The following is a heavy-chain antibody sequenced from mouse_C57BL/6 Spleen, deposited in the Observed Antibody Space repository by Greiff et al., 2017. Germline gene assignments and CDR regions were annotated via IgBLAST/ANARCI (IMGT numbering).Heavy chain of an antibody. Sequence: EVKLMESGPELVKPGASVKISCKASGYTFTDYYMNWVKQSHGKSLEWIGDINPNNGGTSYNQKFKGKATLTVDKSSSTAYMELRSLTSEDSAVYYCARGYGSSDYWGQGTTLTVSS. J-gene: IGHJ2*01. CDR3: ARGYGSSDY. CDR1: GYTFTDYY. V-gene: IGHV1-26*01. CDR2: INPNNGGT. D-gene: IGHD1-1*01.